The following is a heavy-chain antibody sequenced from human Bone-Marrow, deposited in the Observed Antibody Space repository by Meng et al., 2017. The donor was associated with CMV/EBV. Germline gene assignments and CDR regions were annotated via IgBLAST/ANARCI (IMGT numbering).Heavy chain of an antibody. CDR3: AREMTGYYSRGYYYGMDV. CDR2: ISSSSSYI. Sequence: GGSLRLSCAASGFTFSSYSMNWVRQAPGKGLEWVSSISSSSSYIYYADSVKGRFTISRDNAKNTLYLQMNSLRAEDTAVYYCAREMTGYYSRGYYYGMDVWGQGTTVTVSS. V-gene: IGHV3-21*01. CDR1: GFTFSSYS. D-gene: IGHD3-9*01. J-gene: IGHJ6*02.